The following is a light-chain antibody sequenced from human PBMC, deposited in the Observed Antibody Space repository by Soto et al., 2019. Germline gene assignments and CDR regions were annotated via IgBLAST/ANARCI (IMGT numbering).Light chain of an antibody. CDR2: GAS. J-gene: IGKJ2*01. CDR3: QQYGSSQYT. Sequence: EIVLTQSPGTLSLSPGERATLSCRASQSVNNNYLAWYQQKPGQAPRLLIYGASSRATGIPDRFSDSGSGPDFTLSISRLEPEDFAVYYCQQYGSSQYTFGQGTKLEIK. V-gene: IGKV3-20*01. CDR1: QSVNNNY.